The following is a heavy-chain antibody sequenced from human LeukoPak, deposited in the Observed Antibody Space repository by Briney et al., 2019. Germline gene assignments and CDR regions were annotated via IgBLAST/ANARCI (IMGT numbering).Heavy chain of an antibody. V-gene: IGHV1-24*01. J-gene: IGHJ4*02. CDR2: FDPEDGET. CDR3: ASSPTVTFYIFDY. Sequence: ASVKVSCKVSGYTLTELSMHWVRQAPGKGLEWMGGFDPEDGETIYAQKFQGRVTITRDTSASTAYMELSSLRSEDTAVYYCASSPTVTFYIFDYWGQGTLVTVSS. D-gene: IGHD4-17*01. CDR1: GYTLTELS.